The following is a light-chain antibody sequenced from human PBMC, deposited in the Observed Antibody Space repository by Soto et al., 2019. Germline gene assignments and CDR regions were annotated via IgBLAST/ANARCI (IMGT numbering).Light chain of an antibody. CDR2: GAS. J-gene: IGKJ2*01. CDR1: QSVSSNY. V-gene: IGKV3-20*01. CDR3: QQYANSPFT. Sequence: EMVLTQSPGTLPLSPGERATLSCRASQSVSSNYLVWYQQKPGQAPRPLIYGASSRATGIPDRFSGSGSGTDFTLTISRLEPEDFAVYYWQQYANSPFTFGQGTKLEIK.